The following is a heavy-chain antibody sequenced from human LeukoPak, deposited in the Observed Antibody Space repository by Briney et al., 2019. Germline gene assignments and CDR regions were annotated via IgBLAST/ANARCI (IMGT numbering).Heavy chain of an antibody. Sequence: PSETLSLTCTVSGGSISSYFWSWIRQPPGKGLEWIGYISYIGSTKYNPSLKSRVTISVDTSKNQFSLKLSSVTAADSAVYYCASHTSIVTPRNYYYYYYMDIWGKGTTVTVSS. V-gene: IGHV4-59*01. D-gene: IGHD5-12*01. CDR3: ASHTSIVTPRNYYYYYYMDI. J-gene: IGHJ6*03. CDR1: GGSISSYF. CDR2: ISYIGST.